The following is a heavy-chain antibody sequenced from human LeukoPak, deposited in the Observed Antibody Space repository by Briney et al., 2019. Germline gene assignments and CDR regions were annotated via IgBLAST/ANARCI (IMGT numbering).Heavy chain of an antibody. CDR3: ARSRRAGYNVYYFDS. Sequence: SVKVSCKASGGTFSSYGISWVRRAPGQGLEWMGGIIPIFRTTNYAPKFRGRVTITTDESSSTVYMELTGLRSDDTAVYYCARSRRAGYNVYYFDSWGQGTLVTVSS. CDR1: GGTFSSYG. V-gene: IGHV1-69*05. D-gene: IGHD5-24*01. CDR2: IIPIFRTT. J-gene: IGHJ4*02.